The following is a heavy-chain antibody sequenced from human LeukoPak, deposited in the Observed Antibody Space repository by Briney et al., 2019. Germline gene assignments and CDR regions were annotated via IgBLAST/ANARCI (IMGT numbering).Heavy chain of an antibody. V-gene: IGHV3-30*18. CDR2: ISYDGSKK. Sequence: GGSLRLSCAASGFTFSSYGMHWVRQAPGKGLEWVAVISYDGSKKYYADSVKGRFTISRDNSKNTLYMQMNSLRAEDTAVYYCAEMGLYDSSGYYGDYWGQGTLVTVSS. CDR3: AEMGLYDSSGYYGDY. CDR1: GFTFSSYG. D-gene: IGHD3-22*01. J-gene: IGHJ4*02.